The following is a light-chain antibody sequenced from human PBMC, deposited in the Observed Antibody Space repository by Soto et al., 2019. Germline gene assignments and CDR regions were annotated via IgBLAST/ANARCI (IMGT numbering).Light chain of an antibody. CDR3: QQYGSSPIT. V-gene: IGKV3-20*01. Sequence: EIVLTQAPGTLSLSPGERATLSCRASQSVSSSYLAWYQQKPGQAPSLLTYGASSRATGIPDRFSGSGSGTDFTLTISRLEPEDFAVYYCQQYGSSPITFGQGTRL. CDR2: GAS. CDR1: QSVSSSY. J-gene: IGKJ5*01.